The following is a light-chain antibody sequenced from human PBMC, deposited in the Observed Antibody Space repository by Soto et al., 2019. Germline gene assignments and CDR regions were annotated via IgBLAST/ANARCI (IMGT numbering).Light chain of an antibody. J-gene: IGKJ2*01. CDR3: QQYNSYNT. CDR1: QSISTW. Sequence: IRMTQSPSTLSASVGDRVTITCRASQSISTWLAWYQQKPGKAPKLLIYDASSLQSGVPSRFSGHGSGTDFTLTISSLQPDDFETYYCQQYNSYNTFGQGTKVDIK. CDR2: DAS. V-gene: IGKV1-5*01.